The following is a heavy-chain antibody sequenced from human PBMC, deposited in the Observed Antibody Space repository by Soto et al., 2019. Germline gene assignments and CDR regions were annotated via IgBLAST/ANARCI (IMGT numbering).Heavy chain of an antibody. V-gene: IGHV1-46*04. CDR3: ARDNSAANGVLDH. J-gene: IGHJ4*02. CDR2: INPSARSA. CDR1: GYTFTNYY. D-gene: IGHD1-1*01. Sequence: ASVKVSCKASGYTFTNYYLHWVRQAPGQGLEWVGMINPSARSASYAQKLRGRLTMDRDTSTTTVYMELSRLTFEDTAVYFCARDNSAANGVLDHWGQGTLVTLSS.